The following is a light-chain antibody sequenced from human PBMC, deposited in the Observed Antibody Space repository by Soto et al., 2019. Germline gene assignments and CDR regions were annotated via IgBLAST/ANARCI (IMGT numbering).Light chain of an antibody. Sequence: DIQMTQSPSSLTASVGDRVSITCRASQSISNYLNWFQQNPGKAPKLLIYAASSLRSGVPSRFSGSGSETDFTLTITSLQPEDFATYYCQQSYTTPWTFGQGTKVEIK. V-gene: IGKV1-39*01. J-gene: IGKJ1*01. CDR2: AAS. CDR1: QSISNY. CDR3: QQSYTTPWT.